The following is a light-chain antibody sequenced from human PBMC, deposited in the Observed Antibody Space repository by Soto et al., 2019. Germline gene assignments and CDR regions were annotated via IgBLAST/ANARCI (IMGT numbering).Light chain of an antibody. CDR3: QQYGSSVT. CDR2: GAS. Sequence: EIVLTQSPGTLSLSPGERATLSCRASQSVSSSYLAWYQQKPGQAPRLLIYGASSRATGIPDRFSGSGSGTDFTLTISRLEPEDFPVYYCQQYGSSVTFGPGTEVDIK. J-gene: IGKJ3*01. V-gene: IGKV3-20*01. CDR1: QSVSSSY.